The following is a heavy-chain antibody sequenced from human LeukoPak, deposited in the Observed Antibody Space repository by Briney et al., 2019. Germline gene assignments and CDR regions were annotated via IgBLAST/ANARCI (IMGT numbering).Heavy chain of an antibody. D-gene: IGHD3-10*01. CDR1: GGSISSYY. CDR3: ARVGSAH. CDR2: FSYSGST. J-gene: IGHJ4*02. V-gene: IGHV4-59*01. Sequence: PSETLSLTCTVSGGSISSYYWSWIRQPPGKGLEWIGYFSYSGSTNYNPSLKSRVTISVDTSKNQFSLKLSSVTAADTAVYYCARVGSAHWGQGTLVTVSS.